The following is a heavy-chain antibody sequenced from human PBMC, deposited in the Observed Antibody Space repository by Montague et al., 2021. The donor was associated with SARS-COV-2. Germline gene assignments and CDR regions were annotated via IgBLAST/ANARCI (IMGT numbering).Heavy chain of an antibody. CDR2: IYYSGST. CDR3: ATYYDILTCYYIDAFDI. CDR1: GGSISSSSYY. Sequence: SETLSLTCTVSGGSISSSSYYWGWIRQPPGKGLEWIGSIYYSGSTYYNPSLKSRVTISVDTSKNQFSLKLSSVTAADTAVYYCATYYDILTCYYIDAFDIWGQGTMVTVSS. J-gene: IGHJ3*02. V-gene: IGHV4-39*01. D-gene: IGHD3-9*01.